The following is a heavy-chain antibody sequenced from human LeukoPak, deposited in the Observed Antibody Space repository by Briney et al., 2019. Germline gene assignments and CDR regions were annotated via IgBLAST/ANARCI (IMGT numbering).Heavy chain of an antibody. CDR1: GVSIRSQY. V-gene: IGHV4-59*11. J-gene: IGHJ6*03. Sequence: PSETLSLTCSVSGVSIRSQYWCWIRQSPGKGLEWIGYVYSSGATNHNPSLKSRVTISVDTSQNQLFLSLTSVTAADTAVYYCARFPLVRRYYYYYMDVWGKGTTVTVSS. CDR3: ARFPLVRRYYYYYMDV. D-gene: IGHD6-6*01. CDR2: VYSSGAT.